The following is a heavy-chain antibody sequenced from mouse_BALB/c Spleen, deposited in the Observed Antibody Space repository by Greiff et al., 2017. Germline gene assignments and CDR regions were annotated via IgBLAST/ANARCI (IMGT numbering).Heavy chain of an antibody. V-gene: IGHV14-4*02. CDR2: IDPENGDT. CDR3: ILAWFAY. J-gene: IGHJ3*01. CDR1: GFNIKDYY. Sequence: DVQLQESGAELVRSGASVKLSCTASGFNIKDYYMHWVKQRPEQGLEWIGWIDPENGDTEYAPKFQGKATMTADTSSNTAYLQLSSLTSEDTAVYYCILAWFAYWGQGTLVTVSA.